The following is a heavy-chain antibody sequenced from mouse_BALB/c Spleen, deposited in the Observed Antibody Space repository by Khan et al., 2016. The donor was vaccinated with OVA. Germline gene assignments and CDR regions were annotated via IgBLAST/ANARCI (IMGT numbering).Heavy chain of an antibody. CDR3: ARGGAAFYRNDGGAMDS. Sequence: QIQLVQSGPELKKPGETVRISCKASGYTFTTAGMQWVQKMPGKGLKWIGWINTHSGVPKYAEDFKGRFVLSLETSASTAYLQITNLKNEDTATYFGARGGAAFYRNDGGAMDSWGQGTSVTVSS. CDR2: INTHSGVP. D-gene: IGHD2-14*01. V-gene: IGHV9-4*02. CDR1: GYTFTTAG. J-gene: IGHJ4*01.